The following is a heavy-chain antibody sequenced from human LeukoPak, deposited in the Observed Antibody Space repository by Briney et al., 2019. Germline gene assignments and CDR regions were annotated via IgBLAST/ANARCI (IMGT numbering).Heavy chain of an antibody. V-gene: IGHV1-69*13. CDR2: IIPIFGTA. Sequence: GASVKVSCKASGGTFSSYAISWVRQAPGQGLEWMGGIIPIFGTANYAQKFQGRVTITADESTSTAYMELSSLRSEDTAVYYCARVPGIVATIFDYYYYYMDVWGKGTTVTISS. J-gene: IGHJ6*03. CDR3: ARVPGIVATIFDYYYYYMDV. D-gene: IGHD5-12*01. CDR1: GGTFSSYA.